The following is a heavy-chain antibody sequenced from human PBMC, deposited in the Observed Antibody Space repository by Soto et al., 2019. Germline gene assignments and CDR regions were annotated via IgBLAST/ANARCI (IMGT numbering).Heavy chain of an antibody. D-gene: IGHD6-25*01. CDR1: GVSISSYF. J-gene: IGHJ4*02. CDR2: TYHRGST. CDR3: ARIGGYHGPLDY. Sequence: SETLSLTCSVSGVSISSYFWSWIRQAPGRGLEWIGYTYHRGSTNYSPSLKSRVAISLDTAENQFSLKVNSVTAADTAVYYCARIGGYHGPLDYWGQGTPVTVSS. V-gene: IGHV4-59*01.